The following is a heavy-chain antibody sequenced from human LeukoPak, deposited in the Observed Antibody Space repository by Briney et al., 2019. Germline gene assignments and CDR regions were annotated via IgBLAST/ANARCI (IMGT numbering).Heavy chain of an antibody. Sequence: GGSLRLSCAASGFIFRNYAMHWGRQAAGKGLEWVSVISADGTTKYYADSVKGRFTISRDDSQNSLYLQMNGLRPEDTAVYYCTRPPAANGSHFSVQRCVDTWGQGTLVTVSS. D-gene: IGHD2-15*01. V-gene: IGHV3-30*01. CDR1: GFIFRNYA. J-gene: IGHJ5*02. CDR2: ISADGTTK. CDR3: TRPPAANGSHFSVQRCVDT.